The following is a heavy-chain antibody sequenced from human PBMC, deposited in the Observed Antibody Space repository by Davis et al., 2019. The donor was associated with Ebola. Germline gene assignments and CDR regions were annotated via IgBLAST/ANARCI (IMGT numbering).Heavy chain of an antibody. Sequence: SQTLSLTCAISGDSVSSNSAAWNWIRQSPSRGLEWLGRTYYRSKWYNDYAVSVKSRITINPDTSKNQFSLQLNSVTPEDTAVYYCARGKDSSGYLRRYYFDYWGQGTLVTVSS. D-gene: IGHD3-22*01. CDR3: ARGKDSSGYLRRYYFDY. CDR1: GDSVSSNSAA. CDR2: TYYRSKWYN. V-gene: IGHV6-1*01. J-gene: IGHJ4*02.